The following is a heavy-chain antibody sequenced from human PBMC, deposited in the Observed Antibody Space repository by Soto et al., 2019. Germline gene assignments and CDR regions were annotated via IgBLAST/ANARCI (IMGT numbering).Heavy chain of an antibody. CDR3: PAGGGGLTTGWDV. D-gene: IGHD3-16*01. Sequence: EVQLVESGGGLVKPGGSLRLSCAASGYAFSVAWMNWVRQAPGKGLEWVGRIKSKAGGGSTDYAAPVKGRFIISRDDSKNTLYLQMNGLEIEDTAVYYCPAGGGGLTTGWDVGGKGTTVPVPP. CDR1: GYAFSVAW. J-gene: IGHJ6*04. CDR2: IKSKAGGGST. V-gene: IGHV3-15*07.